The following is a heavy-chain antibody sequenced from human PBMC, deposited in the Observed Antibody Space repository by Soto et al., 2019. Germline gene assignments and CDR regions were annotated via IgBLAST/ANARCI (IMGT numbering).Heavy chain of an antibody. Sequence: PXGSLRLSCAASGFTFSSYSMNWVRQAPGKGLEWVSSISSSSSYIYYADSVKGRFTISRDNAKNSLYLQMNSLRAEDTAVYYCARDLHSSSSLYYYYGMDVWGQGTTVTVSS. CDR1: GFTFSSYS. CDR2: ISSSSSYI. J-gene: IGHJ6*02. CDR3: ARDLHSSSSLYYYYGMDV. V-gene: IGHV3-21*01. D-gene: IGHD6-13*01.